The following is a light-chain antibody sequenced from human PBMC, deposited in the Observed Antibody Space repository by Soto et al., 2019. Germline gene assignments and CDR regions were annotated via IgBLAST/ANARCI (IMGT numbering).Light chain of an antibody. CDR1: QSVNRY. Sequence: EIVLTQSPAILSLSPGERATLSCRASQSVNRYLAWYQQKPGQAPRLLIYDASNRATGIPARFSGSGSGTDFTLTINSLEPEDFAVYYCQQRMHWPPITFGQGTRLEIK. V-gene: IGKV3-11*01. J-gene: IGKJ5*01. CDR2: DAS. CDR3: QQRMHWPPIT.